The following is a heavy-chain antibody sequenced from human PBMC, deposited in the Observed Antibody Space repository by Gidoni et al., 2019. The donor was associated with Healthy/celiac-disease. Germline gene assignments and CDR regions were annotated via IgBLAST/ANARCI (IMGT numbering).Heavy chain of an antibody. CDR2: IRSKAYGGTT. Sequence: VQLVESGGGLVQPGRSLRLSCTASGFPFVDYAMSWFRQAPGKGLGWVGFIRSKAYGGTTEYAASVKGRFTISRDDSKSIAYLQMNSLKTEDTAVYYCTRAKSGSRHDAFDIWGQGTMVTVSS. V-gene: IGHV3-49*03. CDR1: GFPFVDYA. D-gene: IGHD1-26*01. CDR3: TRAKSGSRHDAFDI. J-gene: IGHJ3*02.